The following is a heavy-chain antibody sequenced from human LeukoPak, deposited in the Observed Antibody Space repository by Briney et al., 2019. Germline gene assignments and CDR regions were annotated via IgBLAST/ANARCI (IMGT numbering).Heavy chain of an antibody. CDR3: ARLQGPYEQWIPFDY. CDR2: ISGSGENI. CDR1: GFTFSAYS. V-gene: IGHV3-23*01. D-gene: IGHD5-18*01. Sequence: SGGSLRLSCAASGFTFSAYSMTWVRQAPGKGPEWVSTISGSGENIYFADSMKGRFTISRDNSKNSLSLQLNSLRAEDTAIYYCARLQGPYEQWIPFDYWGQGTLVTVSS. J-gene: IGHJ4*02.